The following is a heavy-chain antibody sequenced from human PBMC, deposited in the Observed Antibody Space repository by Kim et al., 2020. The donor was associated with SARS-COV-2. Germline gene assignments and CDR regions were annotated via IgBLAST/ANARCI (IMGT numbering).Heavy chain of an antibody. CDR2: ISSSGSTI. CDR1: GFTFSDYY. J-gene: IGHJ6*02. Sequence: GGSLRLSCAASGFTFSDYYMSWIRQAPGKGLEWVSYISSSGSTIYYADSVKGRFTISRDNAKNSLYLQMNSLRAEDTAVYYCAREGYSSGWYSYYYYYGMDVWGQGTTVTVSS. V-gene: IGHV3-11*04. CDR3: AREGYSSGWYSYYYYYGMDV. D-gene: IGHD6-19*01.